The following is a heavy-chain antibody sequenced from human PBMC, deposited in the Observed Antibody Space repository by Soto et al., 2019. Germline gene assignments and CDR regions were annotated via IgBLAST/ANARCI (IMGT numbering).Heavy chain of an antibody. Sequence: SETLSLTCAVFGGSFSDSYWSWIRQSPEKGLEWIGEITNSGSTYYNPSLKSRVTISGDTSKNQFPLEVRSVTAADTAVYFCARGRTAIATGWFHSWGQGTLVIFSS. CDR2: ITNSGST. V-gene: IGHV4-34*01. D-gene: IGHD4-4*01. CDR1: GGSFSDSY. CDR3: ARGRTAIATGWFHS. J-gene: IGHJ5*01.